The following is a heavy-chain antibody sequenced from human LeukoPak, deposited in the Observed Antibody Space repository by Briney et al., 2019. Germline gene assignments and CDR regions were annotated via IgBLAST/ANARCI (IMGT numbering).Heavy chain of an antibody. D-gene: IGHD7-27*01. CDR1: GYTFTGYY. J-gene: IGHJ4*02. V-gene: IGHV1-2*02. Sequence: GASVKVSCKASGYTFTGYYMNWVRQAPGQGLEWMGWINPNSGGTNYAQKVQGRVTMTRDTSISTAYMELSRLRSDDTAVYYCAIIDWGPENYFDYWGQGTLVTVSS. CDR2: INPNSGGT. CDR3: AIIDWGPENYFDY.